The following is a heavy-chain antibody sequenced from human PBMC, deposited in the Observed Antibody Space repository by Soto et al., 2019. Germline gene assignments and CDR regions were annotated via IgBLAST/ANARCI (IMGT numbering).Heavy chain of an antibody. Sequence: PSATLSVTWTVSGGSISSSTNYWGWIRQPPGQALEFIGQIYYTGNPYYNPSLKSRVTVSVDTSKNQFSLKLTSVTAADTAVYYCARLGVTNWFDPWGQGTLVTVSS. J-gene: IGHJ5*02. CDR3: ARLGVTNWFDP. CDR1: GGSISSSTNY. V-gene: IGHV4-39*01. D-gene: IGHD3-3*01. CDR2: IYYTGNP.